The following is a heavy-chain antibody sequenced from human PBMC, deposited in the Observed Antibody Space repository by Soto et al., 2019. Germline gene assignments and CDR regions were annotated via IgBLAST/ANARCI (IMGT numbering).Heavy chain of an antibody. V-gene: IGHV4-39*01. D-gene: IGHD3-3*02. CDR2: IYYSGST. J-gene: IGHJ4*02. Sequence: QLQLQESGPGLVEPSETLSLTCTVSGGSISSSSYYWGWIRQPPGKGLEWIGSIYYSGSTYYNPALKSRVTISVDTSKNQFSLKLSSVTAADTAVYYCARHRGISPCDYWGQGTLVTVSS. CDR3: ARHRGISPCDY. CDR1: GGSISSSSYY.